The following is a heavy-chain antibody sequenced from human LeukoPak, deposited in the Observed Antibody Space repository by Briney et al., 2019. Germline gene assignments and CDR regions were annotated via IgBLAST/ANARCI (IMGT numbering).Heavy chain of an antibody. CDR2: ISYDGSNK. Sequence: PGGSLRLSCAASGFTFSSYAMHWVRQAPGKGLEWLAVISYDGSNKYYADSVKGRFTISRDNSKNTLYLQMNSLRAEDTAVYYCASSLGELSSDYWGQGTLVTVSS. CDR1: GFTFSSYA. J-gene: IGHJ4*02. D-gene: IGHD3-16*02. CDR3: ASSLGELSSDY. V-gene: IGHV3-30-3*01.